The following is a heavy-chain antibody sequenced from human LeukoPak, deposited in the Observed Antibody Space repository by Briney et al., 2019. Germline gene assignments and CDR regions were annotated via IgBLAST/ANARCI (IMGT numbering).Heavy chain of an antibody. CDR2: IIPIFGTA. V-gene: IGHV1-69*13. CDR1: GGTFSSYA. D-gene: IGHD3-10*01. J-gene: IGHJ4*02. Sequence: GASVKVSCKASGGTFSSYAISWVRQAPGQGLEWMGGIIPIFGTANYAQKFQGRVTITADESTSTAYMELSSLRSEDTAVYYCGSGQLWFGELDYWGQGTLVTVSS. CDR3: GSGQLWFGELDY.